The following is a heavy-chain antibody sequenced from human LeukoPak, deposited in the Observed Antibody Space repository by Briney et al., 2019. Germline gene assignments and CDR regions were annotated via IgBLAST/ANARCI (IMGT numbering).Heavy chain of an antibody. J-gene: IGHJ4*02. V-gene: IGHV1-18*01. CDR1: GYTFTSYG. Sequence: GASVKVSCKACGYTFTSYGISWVRQAPGQGLEWMGWISDYNGNTSYEQKLQGRVTMTTDTSTSTAYMELRSLRSDDTAVYYCARGPTLRIDCSGGSCYGTWVAGVDYWGQGTLVTVSS. CDR2: ISDYNGNT. D-gene: IGHD2-15*01. CDR3: ARGPTLRIDCSGGSCYGTWVAGVDY.